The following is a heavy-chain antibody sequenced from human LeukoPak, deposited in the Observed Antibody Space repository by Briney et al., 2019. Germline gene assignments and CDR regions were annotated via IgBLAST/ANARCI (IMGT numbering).Heavy chain of an antibody. CDR2: IYNSGST. CDR1: GASISSSSHS. D-gene: IGHD1-26*01. CDR3: TRDRGRSGSSDDS. J-gene: IGHJ5*01. V-gene: IGHV4-39*07. Sequence: SETMSLTCTVSGASISSSSHSWGWIRQPPGKGLEWIGSIYNSGSTYYNPSLKSRLTISVDTSKNQFSLKLTSVTAADTAVYYCTRDRGRSGSSDDSWGQGTLVTVSS.